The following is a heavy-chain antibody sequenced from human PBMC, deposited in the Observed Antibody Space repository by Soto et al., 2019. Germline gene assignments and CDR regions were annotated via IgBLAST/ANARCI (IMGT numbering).Heavy chain of an antibody. J-gene: IGHJ6*02. CDR1: GFTFSSYG. Sequence: QVQLVESGGGVVQPGRSLRLSCAASGFTFSSYGMHWVRQAPGKGLEWVAVISYDGSNKYYADSVKGRFTISRDNSKNTLYLQRNSLRAEDTAVYYCAKVGGYYDFWSGYPQYYYGMDVWGQGTTVTVSS. V-gene: IGHV3-30*18. CDR3: AKVGGYYDFWSGYPQYYYGMDV. D-gene: IGHD3-3*01. CDR2: ISYDGSNK.